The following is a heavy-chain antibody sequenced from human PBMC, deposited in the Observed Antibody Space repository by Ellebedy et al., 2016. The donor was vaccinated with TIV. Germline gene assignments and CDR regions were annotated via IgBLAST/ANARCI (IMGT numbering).Heavy chain of an antibody. Sequence: GGSLGLSXEASGFDFSRYGMHWVRQAPGKGLEWVAVMSYDGRTQYYSDSVKGRFTISRDNSRNTLYLQMNSLRADDTALYYCAKGSSASAGFDYWGQGTLVSVSS. CDR2: MSYDGRTQ. J-gene: IGHJ4*02. CDR1: GFDFSRYG. D-gene: IGHD3-10*01. CDR3: AKGSSASAGFDY. V-gene: IGHV3-30*18.